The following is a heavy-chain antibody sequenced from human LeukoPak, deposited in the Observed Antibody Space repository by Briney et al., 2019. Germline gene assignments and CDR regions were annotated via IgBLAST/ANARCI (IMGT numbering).Heavy chain of an antibody. CDR1: GGSISSGSYY. V-gene: IGHV4-61*02. CDR3: ARFGVSGWGGAYYYYYMDV. J-gene: IGHJ6*03. D-gene: IGHD6-19*01. Sequence: SETLSLTCTVSGGSISSGSYYWSWIRQPAGKGLEWIGRIYTSGSTNYNPSLKSRVTISVDTSKNQFSLKLSSVTAADTAVYYCARFGVSGWGGAYYYYYMDVWGKGTTVTISS. CDR2: IYTSGST.